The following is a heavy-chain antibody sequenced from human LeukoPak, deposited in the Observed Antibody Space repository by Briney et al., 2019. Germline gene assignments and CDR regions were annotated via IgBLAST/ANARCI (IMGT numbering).Heavy chain of an antibody. CDR3: ARVDCSGGSCYLGDY. J-gene: IGHJ4*02. CDR1: GYTLTSYG. Sequence: ASVKVSCKASGYTLTSYGISWVRQAPGQGLEWMGWISAYNGNTNYAQKLQGRVTMTTDTSTSTAYMELRSLRSDDTAVYYCARVDCSGGSCYLGDYWGQGTLVTVSS. V-gene: IGHV1-18*04. CDR2: ISAYNGNT. D-gene: IGHD2-15*01.